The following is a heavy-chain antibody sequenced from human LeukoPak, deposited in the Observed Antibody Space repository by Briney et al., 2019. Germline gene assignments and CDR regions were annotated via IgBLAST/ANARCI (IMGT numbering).Heavy chain of an antibody. V-gene: IGHV3-7*01. J-gene: IGHJ4*02. D-gene: IGHD3-3*02. CDR1: GFTFSNFW. Sequence: QPGGSLRLSCTASGFTFSNFWMGWVRQAPGKGLEWVANIKQDETEKFYLGSVKGRFTISRDNAKNSLYLQMNSLRAEDTAVYYCARVLGADRTPTDYWGQGTLVTVSS. CDR2: IKQDETEK. CDR3: ARVLGADRTPTDY.